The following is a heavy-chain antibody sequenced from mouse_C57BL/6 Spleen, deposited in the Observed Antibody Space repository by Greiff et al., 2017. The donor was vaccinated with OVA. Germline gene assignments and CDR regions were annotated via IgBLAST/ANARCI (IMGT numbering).Heavy chain of an antibody. V-gene: IGHV1-72*01. CDR2: IDPNSGGT. Sequence: QVQLKQPGAELVKPGASVKLSCKASGYTFTSYWMHWVKQRPGRGLEWIGRIDPNSGGTKYNEKFKSKATLTVDKPSSTAYMQLSSLTSEDSAVYYCCLCYYGSSYWYFEVWGTGTTVTVSS. CDR3: CLCYYGSSYWYFEV. J-gene: IGHJ1*03. CDR1: GYTFTSYW. D-gene: IGHD1-1*01.